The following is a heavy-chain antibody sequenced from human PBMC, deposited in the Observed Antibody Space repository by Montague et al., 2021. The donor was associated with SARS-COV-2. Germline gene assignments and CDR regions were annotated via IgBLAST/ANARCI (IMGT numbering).Heavy chain of an antibody. V-gene: IGHV4-39*07. CDR2: IYYSGST. J-gene: IGHJ5*02. CDR3: ARDFPSEYYDILTGYQRSTYNWFDP. Sequence: SETLSLTCTVSGGSISSSSYYWGWIRQPPGKGLEWIGSIYYSGSTYYNPSLESRVTISVDTSKNQFSLKLSSVTAADTAVYYCARDFPSEYYDILTGYQRSTYNWFDPWGQGTLVTVSS. CDR1: GGSISSSSYY. D-gene: IGHD3-9*01.